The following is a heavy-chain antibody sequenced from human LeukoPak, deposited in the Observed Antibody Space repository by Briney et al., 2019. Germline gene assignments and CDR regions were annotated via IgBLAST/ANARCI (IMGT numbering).Heavy chain of an antibody. D-gene: IGHD1-26*01. J-gene: IGHJ2*01. CDR1: GYNFSTDW. V-gene: IGHV5-51*01. Sequence: GESLEISFKSSGYNFSTDWIGWVRPMPGKGLEWRGIIYPGDSDNKHRPSFQGQVTISAGKSIRTAYLPRRHLKAPGTAMYFRARDAIVGGTQGYFDLWGRGTLVTVSS. CDR3: ARDAIVGGTQGYFDL. CDR2: IYPGDSDN.